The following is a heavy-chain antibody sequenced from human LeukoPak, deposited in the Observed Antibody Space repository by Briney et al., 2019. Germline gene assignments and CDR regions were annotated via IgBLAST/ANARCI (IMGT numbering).Heavy chain of an antibody. CDR2: IKQDGSER. CDR3: ARGAGSSP. CDR1: GFTFSTFW. J-gene: IGHJ5*02. Sequence: GGSLRLSCEASGFTFSTFWMTWVRRVPGKGLEWVANIKQDGSERNYVDSVKGRFTISRDNAKNSLYLQMNSLRAEDTAVYYCARGAGSSPWGHGTLVTVSS. V-gene: IGHV3-7*03. D-gene: IGHD6-13*01.